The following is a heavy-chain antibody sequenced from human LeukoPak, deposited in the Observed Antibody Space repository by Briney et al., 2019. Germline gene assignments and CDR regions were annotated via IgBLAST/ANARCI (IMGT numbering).Heavy chain of an antibody. Sequence: PGGSLRLSCAASGFTVSSNYMNWVRQAPGKGLEWVSVIFSGGSTDYADSLKGRFTISRDNFRNTLYLQMNSLRAEDTAVYYCARGAGGTWAYYFDSWGQGTLVTVSS. CDR2: IFSGGST. V-gene: IGHV3-53*01. J-gene: IGHJ4*02. D-gene: IGHD1-7*01. CDR1: GFTVSSNY. CDR3: ARGAGGTWAYYFDS.